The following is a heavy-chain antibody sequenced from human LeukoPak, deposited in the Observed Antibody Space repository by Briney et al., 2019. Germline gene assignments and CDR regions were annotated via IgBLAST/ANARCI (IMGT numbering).Heavy chain of an antibody. CDR3: ARGYGSGSYYTGDYFNY. Sequence: SETLSLTCTVSGGSISSYYWSWIRQPPGKGLEWIGYIYYSGSTNYNPSLKSRVTISVDTSKNQLSLKLSSVTAADTAMYYCARGYGSGSYYTGDYFNYWGQGTLVSVSS. CDR1: GGSISSYY. D-gene: IGHD3-10*01. V-gene: IGHV4-59*12. J-gene: IGHJ4*02. CDR2: IYYSGST.